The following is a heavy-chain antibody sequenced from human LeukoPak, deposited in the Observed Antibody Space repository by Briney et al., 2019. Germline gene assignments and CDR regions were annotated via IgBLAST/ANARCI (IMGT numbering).Heavy chain of an antibody. CDR1: GFTFSSYS. D-gene: IGHD2-2*01. Sequence: GGSLRLSCAASGFTFSSYSMNWVRQAPGKGLEWVSSISSSSSSIYYADSVKGRFTISRDNAKNSLYLQMNSLRAEDTAVYYCARDPIDTVVPPTMLEYFHHWGQGTLVTVSS. CDR3: ARDPIDTVVPPTMLEYFHH. CDR2: ISSSSSSI. V-gene: IGHV3-21*01. J-gene: IGHJ1*01.